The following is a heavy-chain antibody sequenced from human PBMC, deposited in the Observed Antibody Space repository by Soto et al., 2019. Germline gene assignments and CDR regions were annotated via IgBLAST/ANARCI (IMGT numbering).Heavy chain of an antibody. CDR2: ISGGGDAT. CDR3: ARKVSGSTGRPDLWYFDL. CDR1: GFTFSGYA. V-gene: IGHV3-23*01. J-gene: IGHJ2*01. Sequence: EVQLLDSGGGLVQPGGSLRLSCAASGFTFSGYALTWVRQAPGKGLDWVSAISGGGDATFYADSVKGRYTISRDNSKNTLYLQMNTLRAEDTAVYYCARKVSGSTGRPDLWYFDLWGRGTLVTVSS. D-gene: IGHD3-10*01.